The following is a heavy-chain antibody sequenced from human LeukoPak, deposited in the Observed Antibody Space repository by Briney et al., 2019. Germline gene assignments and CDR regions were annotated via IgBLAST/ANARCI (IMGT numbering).Heavy chain of an antibody. Sequence: SETLSLTCTVSGGSISSTTYFWGWIRQPPGKGLRWIGSIYYSGSTYYNPSLKSRVTISVDTSKNQFSLKLSSVTAADTAVYYCARHYNTWLPYWGQGTLVTVSS. V-gene: IGHV4-39*01. CDR2: IYYSGST. J-gene: IGHJ4*02. CDR3: ARHYNTWLPY. CDR1: GGSISSTTYF. D-gene: IGHD1-1*01.